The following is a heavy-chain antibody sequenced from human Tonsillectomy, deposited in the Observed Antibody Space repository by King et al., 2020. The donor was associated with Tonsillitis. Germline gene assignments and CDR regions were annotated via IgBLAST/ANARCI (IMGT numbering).Heavy chain of an antibody. CDR3: AREDENWFDP. J-gene: IGHJ5*02. CDR2: INPNMGGT. CDR1: GYTFTGYY. V-gene: IGHV1-2*04. Sequence: QLVQSGAEVKKPGASVKVSCKASGYTFTGYYVHWVRQAPGQGLEWMGWINPNMGGTNDARKFQGWVTMTRDTAISTAYMGLSRLGSDDSAMYYCAREDENWFDPWGQGTLVTVSS.